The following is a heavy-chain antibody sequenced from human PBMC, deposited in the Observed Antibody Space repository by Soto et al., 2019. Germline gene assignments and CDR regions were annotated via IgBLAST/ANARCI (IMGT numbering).Heavy chain of an antibody. V-gene: IGHV4-59*03. CDR2: VHESGST. J-gene: IGHJ4*02. CDR1: GDAMSNFY. Sequence: XETLSLTCSVSGDAMSNFYWSWIRQTPGRGLEWIGCVHESGSTDYNPSLKGRVTISLHTSKSQFSLSLRSATAADTATYYCARGTRALITSFFASWGQGIPVTVSS. CDR3: ARGTRALITSFFAS. D-gene: IGHD1-20*01.